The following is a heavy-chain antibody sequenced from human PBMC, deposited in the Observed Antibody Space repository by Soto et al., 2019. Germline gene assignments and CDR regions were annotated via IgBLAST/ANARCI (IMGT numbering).Heavy chain of an antibody. V-gene: IGHV4-59*01. CDR3: ARVVAASFNWFDP. D-gene: IGHD2-15*01. CDR1: GGSISSYY. CDR2: IYYRGST. J-gene: IGHJ5*02. Sequence: SETLSLTCTVSGGSISSYYWSWIRQPPGKGLEWIGYIYYRGSTNYNPSLKSRVTISVDTSKNQFSLKLSSVTAADTAVYYCARVVAASFNWFDPWGQGTLITVSS.